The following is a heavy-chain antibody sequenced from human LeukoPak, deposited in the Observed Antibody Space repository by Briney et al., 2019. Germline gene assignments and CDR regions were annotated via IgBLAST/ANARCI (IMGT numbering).Heavy chain of an antibody. V-gene: IGHV3-30*18. J-gene: IGHJ5*02. CDR3: AKEGTPQVSTWYDL. Sequence: GGSLRLSCAASGVTLSLYGMHWVRQAPGKGLEWVAVISYEGGTQHYADSVKGRFIISRDNPRNTLYLKMNILRTEDTAVYYCAKEGTPQVSTWYDLWGQGTQVIVSS. D-gene: IGHD3-10*01. CDR1: GVTLSLYG. CDR2: ISYEGGTQ.